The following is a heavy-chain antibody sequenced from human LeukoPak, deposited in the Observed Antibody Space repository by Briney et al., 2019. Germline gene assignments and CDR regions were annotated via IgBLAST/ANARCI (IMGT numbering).Heavy chain of an antibody. D-gene: IGHD3-3*01. Sequence: ASVKVSCKASGYTFTGYYMHWVRQAPGQGLEWMGWMNPNSGNTGYAQKFQGRVTMTRDTSISTAYMELSSLRSEDTAVYYCARVYGGITIFGVVIISGMDVWGQGTTATVSS. V-gene: IGHV1-8*02. J-gene: IGHJ6*02. CDR1: GYTFTGYY. CDR2: MNPNSGNT. CDR3: ARVYGGITIFGVVIISGMDV.